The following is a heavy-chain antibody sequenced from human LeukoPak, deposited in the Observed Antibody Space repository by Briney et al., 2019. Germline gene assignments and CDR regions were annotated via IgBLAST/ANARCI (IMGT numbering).Heavy chain of an antibody. CDR2: IYDSGST. D-gene: IGHD6-13*01. CDR1: GGSIRSSYYY. J-gene: IGHJ5*02. Sequence: SETLSLTCTVSGGSIRSSYYYWGWIRQPPGKGLEWIGSIYDSGSTYYNPSLKSRVTISVDTSKNQFSLKLSSVTAADTAVYYCAREDKFSDSSSWYGWFDPWGQGTLVTVSS. V-gene: IGHV4-39*07. CDR3: AREDKFSDSSSWYGWFDP.